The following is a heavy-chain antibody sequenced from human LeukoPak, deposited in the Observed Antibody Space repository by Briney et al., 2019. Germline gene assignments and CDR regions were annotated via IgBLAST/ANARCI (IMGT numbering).Heavy chain of an antibody. V-gene: IGHV3-23*01. CDR1: GGSFSGYY. CDR2: ISGSGGST. Sequence: ETLSLTCAVYGGSFSGYYWSWVRQAPGKGLEWVSAISGSGGSTYYADSVKGRFTISRDNSKNTLYLQMNSLRAEDTAVYYCAKDPDHDPYYFDYWGQGTLVTVSS. CDR3: AKDPDHDPYYFDY. J-gene: IGHJ4*02.